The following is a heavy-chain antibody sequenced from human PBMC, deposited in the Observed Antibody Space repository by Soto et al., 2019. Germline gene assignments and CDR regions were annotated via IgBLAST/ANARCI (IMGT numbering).Heavy chain of an antibody. D-gene: IGHD6-19*01. CDR1: GVSFSGYY. V-gene: IGHV4-34*01. CDR2: INHSGST. CDR3: LIDYSSGWYTVHWFDP. J-gene: IGHJ5*02. Sequence: TETLSLTCAVYGVSFSGYYWSWIRQPPGKGMEWIGEINHSGSTNYNPSLKSRVTISVDTSKNQFSLKLSSVTAADTAVYYFLIDYSSGWYTVHWFDPWGQGTLVT.